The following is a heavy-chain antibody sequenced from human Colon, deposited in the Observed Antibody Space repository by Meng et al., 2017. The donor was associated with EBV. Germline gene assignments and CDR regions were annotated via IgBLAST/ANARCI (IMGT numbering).Heavy chain of an antibody. J-gene: IGHJ4*02. V-gene: IGHV4-31*03. CDR2: IYYSGST. CDR3: ARVSSGWDYFDY. Sequence: VQLQVLCAYLVKLSQTLFPTCTGSGGSVSSGCYCWTWIRQHPGKGLEWFGHIYYSGSTFYNPSLKRRVIISIDTSKNQCSLNLRSVTAADTAVYYCARVSSGWDYFDYWGQGTLVTVSS. CDR1: GGSVSSGCYC. D-gene: IGHD6-19*01.